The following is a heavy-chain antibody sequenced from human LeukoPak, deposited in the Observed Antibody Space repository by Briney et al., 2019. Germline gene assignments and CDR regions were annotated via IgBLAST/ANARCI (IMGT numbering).Heavy chain of an antibody. CDR2: ISGSGGST. CDR3: AKGTYCSSTSCYHATGGYYYKDV. J-gene: IGHJ6*03. Sequence: GGSLRLSCAASGFTFSSYAMSWVRQAPGKGLEWVSAISGSGGSTYYADSVKGRFTISRDNSRNTLYLQMNSLRAEDTAVYYCAKGTYCSSTSCYHATGGYYYKDVWGKGTTVTVSS. D-gene: IGHD2-2*01. V-gene: IGHV3-23*01. CDR1: GFTFSSYA.